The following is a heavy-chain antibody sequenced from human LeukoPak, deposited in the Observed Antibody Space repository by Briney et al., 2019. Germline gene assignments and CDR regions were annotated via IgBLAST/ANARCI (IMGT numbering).Heavy chain of an antibody. V-gene: IGHV4-59*01. Sequence: PSETLSLTCTVSGGSISSYYWSWIRQPPGKGLEWIGYIYYSGSTNYNPSLKSRVTISVDTSKNQFSLKLSSVTAADTAVYYCARGGIAAEIDYWGQGTLLTVSS. D-gene: IGHD6-13*01. J-gene: IGHJ4*02. CDR1: GGSISSYY. CDR2: IYYSGST. CDR3: ARGGIAAEIDY.